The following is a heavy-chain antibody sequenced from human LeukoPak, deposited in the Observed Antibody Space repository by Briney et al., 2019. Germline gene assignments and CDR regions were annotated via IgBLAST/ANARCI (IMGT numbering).Heavy chain of an antibody. CDR3: ATSGYSYGLTYPFDY. V-gene: IGHV3-23*01. CDR1: GFTFTSYG. J-gene: IGHJ4*02. D-gene: IGHD5-18*01. Sequence: PGGSLRLSCAASGFTFTSYGMSWVRQAPGKGLEWVSTITGSGGSTYYADSVKGRFTISRDNSKNTLYLQMNSLRAEDTAVYYCATSGYSYGLTYPFDYWGQGTLVTVSS. CDR2: ITGSGGST.